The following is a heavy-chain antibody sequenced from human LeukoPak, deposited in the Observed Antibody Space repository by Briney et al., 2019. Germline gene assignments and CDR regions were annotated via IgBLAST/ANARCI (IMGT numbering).Heavy chain of an antibody. CDR2: LITVFGTA. CDR1: GGTFSTHG. V-gene: IGHV1-69*05. D-gene: IGHD6-19*01. Sequence: VASVKVSCKASGGTFSTHGISWVRQDPGQGLEWMGGLITVFGTAYYGQNCDDRVTITTDKSTSTAYMELSSLRSGHTAVYYCASAKIAVAVLTYIDYWGQGTVVSVSS. J-gene: IGHJ4*02. CDR3: ASAKIAVAVLTYIDY.